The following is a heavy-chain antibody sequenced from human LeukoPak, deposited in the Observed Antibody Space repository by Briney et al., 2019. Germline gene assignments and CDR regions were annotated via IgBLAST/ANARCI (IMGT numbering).Heavy chain of an antibody. D-gene: IGHD4-17*01. V-gene: IGHV3-23*01. CDR3: AKHQQIYGDSIMDV. CDR1: GFTFSSYA. J-gene: IGHJ6*02. CDR2: ISGSGGRT. Sequence: GGSLRLSCAASGFTFSSYAMSWVRQAPGKGLEWVSTISGSGGRTYYTDSVKGRFTISRDNSKNTLFLQMNSLRAEDTAIYYCAKHQQIYGDSIMDVWGQGTTVTVSS.